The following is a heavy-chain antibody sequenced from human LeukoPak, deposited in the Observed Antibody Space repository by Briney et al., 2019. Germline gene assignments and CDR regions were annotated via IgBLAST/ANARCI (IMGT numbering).Heavy chain of an antibody. D-gene: IGHD3-22*01. J-gene: IGHJ5*02. CDR2: IYTSGST. V-gene: IGHV4-61*02. Sequence: PSQTLSLTCTVSGASISSGSYYWSWIRQPAGKGLEWIGRIYTSGSTNYNPSLRNRVTISGDTSKNQFSLRLNSVTAADTAVYYCARDQLLSPGNNWFDPWGQGTLVTVSS. CDR1: GASISSGSYY. CDR3: ARDQLLSPGNNWFDP.